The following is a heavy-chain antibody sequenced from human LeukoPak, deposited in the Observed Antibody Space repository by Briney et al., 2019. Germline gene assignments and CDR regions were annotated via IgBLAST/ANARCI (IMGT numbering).Heavy chain of an antibody. CDR1: GGSISSYY. V-gene: IGHV4-59*01. Sequence: SETLSLTCTVSGGSISSYYWSWIRQPPGKGLEWIGYIYYSGSTNYNPSLKSRVTISVDTSKNQFSLRLSSVTTADTAVYYCARGVLVDTAMVMYWYFDLWGRGTLVTVSS. CDR2: IYYSGST. CDR3: ARGVLVDTAMVMYWYFDL. D-gene: IGHD5-18*01. J-gene: IGHJ2*01.